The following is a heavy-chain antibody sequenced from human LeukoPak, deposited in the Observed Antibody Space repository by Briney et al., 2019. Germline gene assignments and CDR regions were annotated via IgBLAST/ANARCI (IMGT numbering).Heavy chain of an antibody. V-gene: IGHV4-39*01. J-gene: IGHJ4*02. D-gene: IGHD3-3*01. CDR3: ARRRTIFGVAIDY. CDR1: GSSITSSYY. CDR2: IYYSGST. Sequence: SETLSLTCAVSGSSITSSYYWGWIRQPPGKGLEWIGSIYYSGSTYYNPSLKSRVTISVDTSKNQFSLKLSSVTAADTAVYYCARRRTIFGVAIDYWGQGTLVTVSS.